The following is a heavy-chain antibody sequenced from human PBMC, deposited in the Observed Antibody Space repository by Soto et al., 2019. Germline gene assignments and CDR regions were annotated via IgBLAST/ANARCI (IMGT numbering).Heavy chain of an antibody. V-gene: IGHV3-23*01. CDR2: VSTRGDIT. J-gene: IGHJ6*02. D-gene: IGHD3-10*01. CDR1: GRNFNDYA. CDR3: ARGDPGGSGSPASYYDSGLDV. Sequence: EVQLLESGGDLVQPGGSLRLSCAASGRNFNDYAMTWVRQAPGKGLEWVSSVSTRGDITYYSDSVKGRFTISRDNSKNTLFLNMNSLRAEDTALYYCARGDPGGSGSPASYYDSGLDVWGQGTAVTVSS.